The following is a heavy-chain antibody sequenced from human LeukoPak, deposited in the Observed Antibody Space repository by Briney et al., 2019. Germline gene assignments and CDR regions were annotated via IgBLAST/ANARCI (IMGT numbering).Heavy chain of an antibody. Sequence: SETLSLTCTGSGDSISSYYWSWIRQPPGKGLEWIGYIYYSGSPNYNPSLKSRVTISVDTSKNQFSQKLSSVTAADTAVYYCARGDGSIDYWGQGTLVTVSS. CDR3: ARGDGSIDY. CDR1: GDSISSYY. V-gene: IGHV4-59*01. CDR2: IYYSGSP. J-gene: IGHJ4*02. D-gene: IGHD3-10*01.